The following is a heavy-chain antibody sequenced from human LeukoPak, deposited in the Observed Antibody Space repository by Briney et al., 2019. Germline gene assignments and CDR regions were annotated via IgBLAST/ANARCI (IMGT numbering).Heavy chain of an antibody. J-gene: IGHJ4*02. Sequence: GGSLRLSCAASGFTDCRNYMSCVRQAPGKGLERVSVIYTGDNTYYADSVKDRFTISRDDSKNTLYLQMNSLRAEDTAVYYCAGQIYCTNGICYRKYYFDYWGQGTLVTVSS. V-gene: IGHV3-66*04. CDR1: GFTDCRNY. D-gene: IGHD2-8*01. CDR2: IYTGDNT. CDR3: AGQIYCTNGICYRKYYFDY.